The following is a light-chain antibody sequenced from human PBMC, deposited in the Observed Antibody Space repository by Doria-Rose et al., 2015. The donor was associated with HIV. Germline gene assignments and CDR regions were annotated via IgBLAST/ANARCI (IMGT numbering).Light chain of an antibody. V-gene: IGKV1-39*01. CDR3: QQSYSIPYS. CDR2: TTS. Sequence: WYHHEPGKAPELLIYTTSTLQSGVPSRFSCSRSVTDFTLTVSSLQPEDFGTYHCQQSYSIPYSFDQG. J-gene: IGKJ2*03.